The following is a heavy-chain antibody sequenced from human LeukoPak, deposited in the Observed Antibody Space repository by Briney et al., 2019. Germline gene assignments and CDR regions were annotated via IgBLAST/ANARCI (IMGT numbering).Heavy chain of an antibody. CDR3: AKESAAAGYFDY. CDR1: EFTFSSSA. V-gene: IGHV3-23*01. D-gene: IGHD6-13*01. J-gene: IGHJ4*01. CDR2: ISKSGDFT. Sequence: GGSLRLSCAASEFTFSSSAMSWVRQAPGKGPEWVSVISKSGDFTYYADSVKGRFTISRDSSKNTLNLQMNSLRAEDTAVYYCAKESAAAGYFDYWGLGTLVTVSS.